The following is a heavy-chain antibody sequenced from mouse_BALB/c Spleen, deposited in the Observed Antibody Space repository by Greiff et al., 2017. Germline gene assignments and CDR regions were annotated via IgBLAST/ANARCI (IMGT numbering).Heavy chain of an antibody. CDR2: ISSGGSYT. CDR3: TRGDYDKDAMDY. D-gene: IGHD2-4*01. V-gene: IGHV5-6-4*01. CDR1: GFTFSSYT. Sequence: DVQLVESGGGLVKPGGSLKLSCAASGFTFSSYTMSWVRQTPEKRLEWVATISSGGSYTYYPDSVKGRFTISRDNAKNTLYLQMSSLKSEDTAMYYCTRGDYDKDAMDYWGQGTSVTVSS. J-gene: IGHJ4*01.